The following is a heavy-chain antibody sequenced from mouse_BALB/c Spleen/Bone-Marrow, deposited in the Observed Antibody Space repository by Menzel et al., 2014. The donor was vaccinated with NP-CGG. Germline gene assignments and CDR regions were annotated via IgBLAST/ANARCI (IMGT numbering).Heavy chain of an antibody. CDR3: TNHYFDY. J-gene: IGHJ2*01. CDR2: IYPGSGST. Sequence: LQQSGSELVRPGASVKLSCKASGYTFTSYWMHWVKQRPGQGLEWIGNIYPGSGSTNYDEKFKSKATLIVDTSSSTACMQLSSLTSEDSAVYYCTNHYFDYWGQGTTLTVSS. V-gene: IGHV1S22*01. CDR1: GYTFTSYW.